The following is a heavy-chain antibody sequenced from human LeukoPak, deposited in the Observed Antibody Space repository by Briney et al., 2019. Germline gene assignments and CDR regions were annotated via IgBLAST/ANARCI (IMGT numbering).Heavy chain of an antibody. CDR1: GGSISGYY. J-gene: IGHJ4*02. CDR2: IYHSGST. V-gene: IGHV4-38-2*02. Sequence: SETLSLTCTVSGGSISGYYWGWIRQPPGKGLEWIGSIYHSGSTYYNPSLKSRVTISVDTSKNQFSLKLSSVTAADTAVYYCARDLLTADSSGWYRYWGQGTPVTVSS. CDR3: ARDLLTADSSGWYRY. D-gene: IGHD6-19*01.